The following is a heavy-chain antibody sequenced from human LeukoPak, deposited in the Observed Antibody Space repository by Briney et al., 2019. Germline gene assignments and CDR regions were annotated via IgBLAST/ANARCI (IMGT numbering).Heavy chain of an antibody. CDR2: ISHDGMNA. CDR3: AKDGAQYSSGPECDP. V-gene: IGHV3-23*01. D-gene: IGHD6-19*01. CDR1: GLHFSGTA. Sequence: GGSLRLSCAASGLHFSGTAMSWVRQTPGKGLEWVSAISHDGMNAYYADSVKGRFTISRDNSKKTVSLEMSSLTAADTGVYYCAKDGAQYSSGPECDPRGQGALVTVSS. J-gene: IGHJ5*02.